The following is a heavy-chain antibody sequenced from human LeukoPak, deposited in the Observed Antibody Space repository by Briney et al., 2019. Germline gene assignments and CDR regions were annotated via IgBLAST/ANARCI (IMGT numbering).Heavy chain of an antibody. J-gene: IGHJ4*02. D-gene: IGHD5-18*01. Sequence: SETLSLTCTVSGGSINTHYYSWIRQPPGKGLEWIGYVFYTGSTKYSPSLKSRVAISIDRSRSQFSLRLKSLTAADTATYYCARGTSMVPHGSWGQGILVTVSS. CDR2: VFYTGST. CDR1: GGSINTHY. CDR3: ARGTSMVPHGS. V-gene: IGHV4-59*11.